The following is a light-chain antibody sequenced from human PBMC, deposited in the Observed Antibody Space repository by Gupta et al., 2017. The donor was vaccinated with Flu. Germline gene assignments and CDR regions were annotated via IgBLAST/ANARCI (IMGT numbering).Light chain of an antibody. V-gene: IGLV2-14*01. Sequence: QSALTQPASVSGSPGQSITISCTGTSSDVGGYNYVSWYQQHPGKAPKLMIYEVSNRPSGVTNRFSGAKCGNTASLTXSXLQAEDXDDYYCSSYTSSSTLGFGGGTKLTVL. J-gene: IGLJ2*01. CDR3: SSYTSSSTLG. CDR1: SSDVGGYNY. CDR2: EVS.